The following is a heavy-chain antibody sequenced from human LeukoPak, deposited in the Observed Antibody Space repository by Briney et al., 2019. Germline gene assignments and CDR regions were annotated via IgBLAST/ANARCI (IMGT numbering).Heavy chain of an antibody. CDR1: GFRFSNYA. CDR3: AKDDSSGYYHDH. J-gene: IGHJ5*02. CDR2: LSRSGSRT. D-gene: IGHD3-22*01. Sequence: GGSLRLSCVGSGFRFSNYAMNWVRRAPGKGLQWVSALSRSGSRTFYADSVKGRFTISRDNSKNTLYLQMDSLRAEDTAIYYCAKDDSSGYYHDHWGQGTLVTVSS. V-gene: IGHV3-23*01.